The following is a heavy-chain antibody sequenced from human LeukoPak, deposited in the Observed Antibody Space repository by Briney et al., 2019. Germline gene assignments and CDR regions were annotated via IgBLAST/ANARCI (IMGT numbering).Heavy chain of an antibody. CDR3: AKGRVRQFDPFDY. Sequence: GGSLRLSCAASGFTFSRFWMSWVRQAPGKGLEWVASIDQDERTIRYVDSVRGRFTISRDNVKNSLFLQMNSLRVEDTAVYYCAKGRVRQFDPFDYWGQGTLVTVSS. CDR2: IDQDERTI. CDR1: GFTFSRFW. J-gene: IGHJ4*02. V-gene: IGHV3-7*03. D-gene: IGHD1-1*01.